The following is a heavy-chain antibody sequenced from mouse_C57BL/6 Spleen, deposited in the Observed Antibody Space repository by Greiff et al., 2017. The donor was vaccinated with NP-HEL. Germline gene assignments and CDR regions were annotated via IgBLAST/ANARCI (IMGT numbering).Heavy chain of an antibody. J-gene: IGHJ4*01. D-gene: IGHD1-1*01. CDR1: GFNIKNTY. V-gene: IGHV14-3*01. CDR2: IDPANGNT. Sequence: VQLQQSVAELVRPGASVKLSCTASGFNIKNTYMHWVKQRPEQGLEWIGRIDPANGNTKYAPKFQGRATITADTSYNTAYLKLSSLTSEDTAIDYCAIQSSYYGRSYGSAMDYWGQGTSVTVSS. CDR3: AIQSSYYGRSYGSAMDY.